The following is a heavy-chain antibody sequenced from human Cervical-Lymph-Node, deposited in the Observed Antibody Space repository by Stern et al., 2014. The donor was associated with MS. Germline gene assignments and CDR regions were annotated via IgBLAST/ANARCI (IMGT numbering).Heavy chain of an antibody. CDR3: ARIRGQPRGYYGMDV. Sequence: QVTLRESGPALVKPTQTLTLTCTFSGFSLSTSGMCVSWIRQPPGKALEWLELIDWDDDKYYSTSLKTRLTISKDTSKNQVVLTVTNMDPVDTATYYCARIRGQPRGYYGMDVWGQGTTVTVSS. V-gene: IGHV2-70*01. CDR2: IDWDDDK. CDR1: GFSLSTSGMC. D-gene: IGHD1-1*01. J-gene: IGHJ6*02.